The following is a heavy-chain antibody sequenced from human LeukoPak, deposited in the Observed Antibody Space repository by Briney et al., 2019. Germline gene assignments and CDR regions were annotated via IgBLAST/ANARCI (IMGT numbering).Heavy chain of an antibody. D-gene: IGHD6-19*01. J-gene: IGHJ4*02. V-gene: IGHV3-33*06. Sequence: GGSLRLSCAASGFTFSSYGMHWVRQAPGKGLEWVAVIWYDGSNKYYADSVKGRFTISRDNSKSTLYLQMNSLRAEDTAVYYCAKDPLDSSGLYYFDYWGQGTLVTVSS. CDR3: AKDPLDSSGLYYFDY. CDR1: GFTFSSYG. CDR2: IWYDGSNK.